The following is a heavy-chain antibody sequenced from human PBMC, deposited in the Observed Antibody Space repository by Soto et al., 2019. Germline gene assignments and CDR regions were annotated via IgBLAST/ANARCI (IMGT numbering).Heavy chain of an antibody. CDR1: GFTVRGYG. J-gene: IGHJ3*02. V-gene: IGHV3-30*18. CDR2: ISYDGSNK. D-gene: IGHD3-22*01. Sequence: PVWSLMLSCAAGGFTVRGYGMHWVRQAPGKGLEWVAVISYDGSNKYYAESVKGRFTISRDNSGNTLYLQMNSLRAEDTAVYYCAKDEGSSGYYTDAFDIWGQGTMVTVSS. CDR3: AKDEGSSGYYTDAFDI.